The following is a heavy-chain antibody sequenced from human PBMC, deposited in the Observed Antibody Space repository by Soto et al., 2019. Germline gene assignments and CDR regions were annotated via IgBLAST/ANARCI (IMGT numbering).Heavy chain of an antibody. CDR2: ISGSGDFT. CDR3: AKDRITMVRGVIIKVDY. D-gene: IGHD3-10*01. Sequence: GGSLRLSCAASGFTFSSYAMSWVRQAPGKGLEWVSVISGSGDFTFYADSVKGRFTISRDNSKNALYLQMNSLRAEDTAVYYCAKDRITMVRGVIIKVDYWGQGTLVTVSS. V-gene: IGHV3-23*01. CDR1: GFTFSSYA. J-gene: IGHJ4*02.